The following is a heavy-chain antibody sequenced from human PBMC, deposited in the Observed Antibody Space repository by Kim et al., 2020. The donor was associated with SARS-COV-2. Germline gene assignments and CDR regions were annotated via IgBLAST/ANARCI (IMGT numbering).Heavy chain of an antibody. CDR3: ARVYCSGAGCYPLD. Sequence: GGSLRLSCAASGLRFSDHFMEWVRQAPGKGLEWVGRTRDKTKKYTTEYAASVKGRFTISGDESKNSLYLQMNFLKSEDTAVYYCARVYCSGAGCYPLDWGQGTLVTVSS. CDR1: GLRFSDHF. CDR2: TRDKTKKYTT. V-gene: IGHV3-72*01. D-gene: IGHD2-15*01. J-gene: IGHJ4*02.